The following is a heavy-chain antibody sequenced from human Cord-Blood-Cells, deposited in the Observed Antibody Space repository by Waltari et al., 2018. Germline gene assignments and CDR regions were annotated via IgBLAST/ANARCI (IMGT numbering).Heavy chain of an antibody. J-gene: IGHJ4*02. CDR3: ARASTRGYSGYDY. V-gene: IGHV3-13*01. Sequence: EVQLVESGGGLVQPGGSLRLSCAASGFTFSSYDMHSVRQATGKSLDWVSAIGTAGDTYYPGSVKGRLTISRENAKNSLYLQMNSLRSGDTAVYYCARASTRGYSGYDYWGQGTLVTVSS. D-gene: IGHD5-12*01. CDR2: IGTAGDT. CDR1: GFTFSSYD.